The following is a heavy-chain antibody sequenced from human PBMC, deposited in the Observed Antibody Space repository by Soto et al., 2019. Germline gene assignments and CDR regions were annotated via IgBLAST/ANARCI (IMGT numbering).Heavy chain of an antibody. V-gene: IGHV3-7*01. CDR1: GFTFSSYW. Sequence: EVQLVESGGGLVQPGGSLRLSCAASGFTFSSYWMSWVRQAPGKGLEWVANIKQDGSEKYHVDCVNGRFTISRDNAKNPLSQKMTCLRVEDTRVNFCERADGSGAMTGYSGHRTLVPVSS. D-gene: IGHD3-10*01. CDR2: IKQDGSEK. J-gene: IGHJ4*01. CDR3: ERADGSGAMTGY.